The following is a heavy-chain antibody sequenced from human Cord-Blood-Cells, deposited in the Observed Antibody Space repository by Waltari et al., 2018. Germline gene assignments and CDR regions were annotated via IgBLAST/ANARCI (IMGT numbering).Heavy chain of an antibody. CDR2: IYSGGST. Sequence: EVQLVESGGGLIQPGGSLRLSCAASGFTVGSNYISWVRQAPGKGLEWVSVIYSGGSTYDADSVKGRFTISRDNSKNTLYLQMNSLRAEDTAVYYCARDRYNWGAFDIWGQGTMVTVSS. D-gene: IGHD1-20*01. V-gene: IGHV3-53*01. J-gene: IGHJ3*02. CDR3: ARDRYNWGAFDI. CDR1: GFTVGSNY.